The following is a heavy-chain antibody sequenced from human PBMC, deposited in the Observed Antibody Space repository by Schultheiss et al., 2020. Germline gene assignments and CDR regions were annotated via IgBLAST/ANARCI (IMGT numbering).Heavy chain of an antibody. V-gene: IGHV4-39*01. CDR2: IYYSGST. J-gene: IGHJ4*02. CDR1: GGSISSGSYY. Sequence: SETLSLTCTVSGGSISSGSYYWGWIRQPPGKGLEWIGSIYYSGSTYYNPSLKSRVTISVDTSKNQFSLKLSSVTAADTAVYYCARILGTGVRDYWGQGTLVTVSS. D-gene: IGHD1-1*01. CDR3: ARILGTGVRDY.